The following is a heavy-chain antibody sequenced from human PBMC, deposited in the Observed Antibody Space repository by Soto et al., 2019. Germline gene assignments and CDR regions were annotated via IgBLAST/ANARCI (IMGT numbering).Heavy chain of an antibody. CDR1: GYTFTSYG. D-gene: IGHD6-13*01. J-gene: IGHJ4*02. Sequence: ASVKVSCKASGYTFTSYGISWVRQAPGQGLEWMGWISAYNGNTNYVQKLQGRVTMTTDTSTSSAYMELWSLKSDDTAVYYCERVYPGSSWADFWGQGTLVTVSS. V-gene: IGHV1-18*01. CDR2: ISAYNGNT. CDR3: ERVYPGSSWADF.